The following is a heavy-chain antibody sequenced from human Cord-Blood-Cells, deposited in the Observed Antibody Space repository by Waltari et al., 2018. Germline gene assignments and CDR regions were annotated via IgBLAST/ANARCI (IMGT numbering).Heavy chain of an antibody. Sequence: QVQLVQSGAEVKKPGASVKVSCKASGYTFTSYAMHWVRQAPGQRLEWMGWINAGNGNTKYSQKFQGRVTITRDTSASTAYMELSSLRSEDTAVYYCARDWDTDDAFDIWGQGTMVTVSS. J-gene: IGHJ3*02. CDR1: GYTFTSYA. CDR2: INAGNGNT. CDR3: ARDWDTDDAFDI. D-gene: IGHD5-18*01. V-gene: IGHV1-3*01.